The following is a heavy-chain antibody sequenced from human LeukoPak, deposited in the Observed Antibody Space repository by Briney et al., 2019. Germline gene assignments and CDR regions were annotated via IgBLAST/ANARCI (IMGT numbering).Heavy chain of an antibody. CDR1: GYTFTSYY. Sequence: ASVKVSCKASGYTFTSYYMHWVRQATGQGLEWMGWMNPNSGNTGYAQKFQGRVTITRNTSISTAYMELSSLRSEDTAVYYCARGTYSYGYWFDPWGQGTLVTVSS. J-gene: IGHJ5*02. CDR2: MNPNSGNT. V-gene: IGHV1-8*03. D-gene: IGHD5-18*01. CDR3: ARGTYSYGYWFDP.